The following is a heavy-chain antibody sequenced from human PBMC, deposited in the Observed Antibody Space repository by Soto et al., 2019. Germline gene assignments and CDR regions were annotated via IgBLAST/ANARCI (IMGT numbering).Heavy chain of an antibody. V-gene: IGHV3-30*18. CDR1: GFTFSSYG. Sequence: QVQLVESGGGVVQPGRSLRLSCAASGFTFSSYGMHWVRQAPGKGLEWVAVISYDGSNKYYADSVKGRFTISRDNSKNTLYLQMNSLRAEDTAVYYCAKLRQSTSLLLYYFDYWGQGTLVTVSS. J-gene: IGHJ4*02. CDR3: AKLRQSTSLLLYYFDY. D-gene: IGHD2-15*01. CDR2: ISYDGSNK.